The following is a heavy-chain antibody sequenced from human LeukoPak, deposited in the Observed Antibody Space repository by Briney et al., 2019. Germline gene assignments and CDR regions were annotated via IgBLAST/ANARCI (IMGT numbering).Heavy chain of an antibody. J-gene: IGHJ4*02. D-gene: IGHD3-22*01. CDR1: GYTFTGYY. Sequence: ASVKVSCKASGYTFTGYYMHWVRQAPGQGLEWMRRINPNSGGTNYAQKFQGRVTMTRDTSISTAYMELSRLRSDDTAVYYCARGYMAYYYDSAGYWGQGTLVTVSS. V-gene: IGHV1-2*06. CDR3: ARGYMAYYYDSAGY. CDR2: INPNSGGT.